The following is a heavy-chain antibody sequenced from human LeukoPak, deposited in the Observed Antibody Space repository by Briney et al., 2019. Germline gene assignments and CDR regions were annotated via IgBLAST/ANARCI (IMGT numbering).Heavy chain of an antibody. CDR2: IGWDSKSI. J-gene: IGHJ3*02. CDR1: GFNLDDSA. D-gene: IGHD6-19*01. V-gene: IGHV3-9*01. CDR3: AKAVAAPGAFDI. Sequence: GGSLRLSRAASGFNLDDSAMHWVRQAPGKGLEWVSGIGWDSKSIIYADSVKGRFTISRDNAKRSLYLQMNSLRTEDTALYYCAKAVAAPGAFDIWGRGTVVTVSS.